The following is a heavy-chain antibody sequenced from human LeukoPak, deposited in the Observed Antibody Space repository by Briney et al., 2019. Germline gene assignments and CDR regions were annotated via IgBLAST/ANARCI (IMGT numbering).Heavy chain of an antibody. V-gene: IGHV1-2*02. CDR1: GYSFTGYY. D-gene: IGHD5-12*01. CDR2: INANSGDS. J-gene: IGHJ3*01. Sequence: GASVKVSCKASGYSFTGYYMHWVRQAPGQGLEWMGWINANSGDSNSAEKFQGRVTMTTDTSISTIYMELSGLTSDDTAMYYCARPPTDWLRWAWGALDVWGQGTMVTVS. CDR3: ARPPTDWLRWAWGALDV.